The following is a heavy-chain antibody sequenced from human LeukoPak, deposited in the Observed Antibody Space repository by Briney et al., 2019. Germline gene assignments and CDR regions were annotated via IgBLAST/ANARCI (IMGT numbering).Heavy chain of an antibody. CDR1: GGSISSGDYY. D-gene: IGHD1-26*01. J-gene: IGHJ5*02. CDR3: AREADYSGSYYFDP. CDR2: IYYSGST. Sequence: SQTLSLTCTVSGGSISSGDYYWSWIRQPPGKGLEWIGYIYYSGSTYYNPSLKSRVTISVDTSKNQFSLKLSSVTAADTAVYCCAREADYSGSYYFDPWGQGTLVTVSS. V-gene: IGHV4-30-4*01.